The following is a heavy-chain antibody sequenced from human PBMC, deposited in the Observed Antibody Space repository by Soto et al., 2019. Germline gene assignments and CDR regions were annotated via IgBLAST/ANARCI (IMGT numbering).Heavy chain of an antibody. CDR2: MNPNSGNT. Sequence: ASVKVSCKASGYTFTSYDINWVRQATGQGLEWMGWMNPNSGNTGYAQKFQGRVTMTRNTSISTAYMELSSLRSEDTAVYYCARVSPRYYDSSGYSDYWGQGTLVTVSS. CDR3: ARVSPRYYDSSGYSDY. D-gene: IGHD3-22*01. V-gene: IGHV1-8*01. J-gene: IGHJ4*02. CDR1: GYTFTSYD.